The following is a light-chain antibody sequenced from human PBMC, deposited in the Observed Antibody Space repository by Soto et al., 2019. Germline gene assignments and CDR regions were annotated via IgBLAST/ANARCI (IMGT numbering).Light chain of an antibody. CDR3: QSYDNGLSASV. J-gene: IGLJ2*01. CDR1: SSNIGAGHV. CDR2: GSS. Sequence: QAVVTQPPSVSGAPGQRVTISCTGSSSNIGAGHVVHWYQQFPGRAPNLIIYGSSNRPSGVPDRFSGSKSGTSASLAITGLQAEGEADYYCQSYDNGLSASVFGGGTKLTVL. V-gene: IGLV1-40*01.